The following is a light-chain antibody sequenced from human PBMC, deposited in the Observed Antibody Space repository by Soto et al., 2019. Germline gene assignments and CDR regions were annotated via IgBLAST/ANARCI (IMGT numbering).Light chain of an antibody. CDR1: QIISSW. V-gene: IGKV1-5*01. J-gene: IGKJ1*01. CDR2: DVS. CDR3: QQYNTFWT. Sequence: DIQMTQSPSTLSASVGDRVTITCRASQIISSWLAWYQQKPGKAPKLLIYDVSTLGSGVPSRFSGSGSGTDFTLTIISLQPDDSATYYCQQYNTFWTFGQGTKVEIK.